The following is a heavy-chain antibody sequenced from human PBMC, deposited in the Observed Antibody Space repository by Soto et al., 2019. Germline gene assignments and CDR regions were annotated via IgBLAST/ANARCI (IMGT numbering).Heavy chain of an antibody. CDR2: IYYSGST. CDR3: ATSNWFDP. J-gene: IGHJ5*02. CDR1: GGSISSRGYY. V-gene: IGHV4-39*01. Sequence: QLQLQESGPGLVKPSETLSLTCTVSGGSISSRGYYWGWIRQPPGKGLEWIGTIYYSGSTYYNPSLXXXVXXSVDTSKNQFSLKLSSVTAADTAVYYCATSNWFDPWGQGTLVTVSS.